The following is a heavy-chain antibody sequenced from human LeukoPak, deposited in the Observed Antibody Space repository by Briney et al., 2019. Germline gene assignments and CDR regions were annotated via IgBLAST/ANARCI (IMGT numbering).Heavy chain of an antibody. Sequence: PSETLSLTCTVSGGSISSSSYYWGWIRQPPGKGLEWIGSIYYSGSTYYNPSPKSRVTISVDTSKNQFSLKLSSVTAADTAVYYCATCRRLDTAMVTTKAPGLTFDYWGQGTLVTVSS. CDR1: GGSISSSSYY. CDR3: ATCRRLDTAMVTTKAPGLTFDY. CDR2: IYYSGST. J-gene: IGHJ4*02. V-gene: IGHV4-39*01. D-gene: IGHD5-18*01.